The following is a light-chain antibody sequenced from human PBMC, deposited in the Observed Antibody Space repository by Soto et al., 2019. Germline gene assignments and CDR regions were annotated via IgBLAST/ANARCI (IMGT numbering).Light chain of an antibody. Sequence: EIVLTQSPVTLSSSPGGRATLSCRASQSVTNNYLAWYQQKRGQAPRLLIWGASIRAAELPDRFSGGGSGTDFTLTISRLEAEDVAIYYCHQYGSSPGSFGQGTKV. V-gene: IGKV3-20*01. CDR3: HQYGSSPGS. CDR1: QSVTNNY. CDR2: GAS. J-gene: IGKJ1*01.